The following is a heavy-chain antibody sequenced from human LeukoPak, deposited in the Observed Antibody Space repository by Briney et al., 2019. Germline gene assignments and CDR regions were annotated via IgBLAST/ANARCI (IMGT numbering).Heavy chain of an antibody. CDR2: IWYDGSNK. D-gene: IGHD2-15*01. Sequence: QPARSLRLYCAASGFTFNTFDMHWVRQAPGKGLEGVAVIWYDGSNKYYADSVKGRFTISRDNSKNTLYLQMNSLRAEDTAVYYCARQSSATIVSAFAFWGQGTMVTVSS. CDR3: ARQSSATIVSAFAF. V-gene: IGHV3-33*01. J-gene: IGHJ3*01. CDR1: GFTFNTFD.